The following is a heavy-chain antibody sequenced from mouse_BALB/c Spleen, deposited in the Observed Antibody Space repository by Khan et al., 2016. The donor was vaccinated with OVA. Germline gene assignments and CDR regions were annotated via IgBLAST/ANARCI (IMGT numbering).Heavy chain of an antibody. J-gene: IGHJ2*01. V-gene: IGHV2-9*02. CDR3: ARNREPDYFDY. CDR1: GFSLTNYA. CDR2: IWAGGST. Sequence: QVQLQQSGPGLVAPSQSLSITCTVTGFSLTNYAIHWIRQPPGKNLEWLGIIWAGGSTNYNSALMSRLSISKDNSKSQVFLKMNSLHAHDTAIYYCARNREPDYFDYWGQGTTLTVSS.